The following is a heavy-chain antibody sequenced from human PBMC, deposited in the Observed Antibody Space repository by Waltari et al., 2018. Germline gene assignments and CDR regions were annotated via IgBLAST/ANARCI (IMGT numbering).Heavy chain of an antibody. Sequence: EVQLVESGGGLVQPGRSLRLSCAASGFTFDDYAMHWVRQAPGKGLEGGGGISWNSGRIGYADSVNGRFTISRDNAKNSLYLQMNSLRAEDTALYYCAKDLSGPFDYWGQGTLVTVSS. CDR3: AKDLSGPFDY. V-gene: IGHV3-9*01. CDR2: ISWNSGRI. CDR1: GFTFDDYA. D-gene: IGHD3-3*01. J-gene: IGHJ4*02.